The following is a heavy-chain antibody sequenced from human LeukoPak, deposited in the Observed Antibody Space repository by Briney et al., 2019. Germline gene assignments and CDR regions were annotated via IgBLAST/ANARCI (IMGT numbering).Heavy chain of an antibody. D-gene: IGHD4-17*01. CDR3: TRMTTGHDY. V-gene: IGHV4-34*04. CDR2: INHSGYT. J-gene: IGHJ4*02. CDR1: GVSFDDYY. Sequence: SETLSLTCAVSGVSFDDYYWAWVRQTPGKGLEWIVEINHSGYTNDSPSLKSRATLSVDTSRKQFSLNLRSVTVADAGIYYCTRMTTGHDYWGQGTLVTVSS.